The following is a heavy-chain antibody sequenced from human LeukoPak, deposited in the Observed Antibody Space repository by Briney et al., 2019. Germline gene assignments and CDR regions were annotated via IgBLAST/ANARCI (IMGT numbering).Heavy chain of an antibody. CDR3: AKDAAAGTWYYFDY. D-gene: IGHD6-13*01. Sequence: TGGSLRLSCAASGFTLSNYGIHWVRQAPGKGLEWVAFIRYDGSNKYYADSVKGRFTISRDNSKNTLYLQMNSLRAEDTAVYYCAKDAAAGTWYYFDYWGQGTLVTVSS. CDR2: IRYDGSNK. J-gene: IGHJ4*02. CDR1: GFTLSNYG. V-gene: IGHV3-30*02.